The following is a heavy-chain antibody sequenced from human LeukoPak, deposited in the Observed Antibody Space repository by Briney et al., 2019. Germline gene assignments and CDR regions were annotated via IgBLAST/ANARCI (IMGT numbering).Heavy chain of an antibody. D-gene: IGHD1-20*01. Sequence: GGSLRLSCVASGFTFTDYFMSWVRQAPGKGLEWVASIKHNGGEKYYVDSVKGRFTISRDNAKNSLYLQMNSLRAEDTAVYFCARGTNWSPLDFDYWGQGTLVTVSS. CDR2: IKHNGGEK. CDR1: GFTFTDYF. V-gene: IGHV3-7*01. CDR3: ARGTNWSPLDFDY. J-gene: IGHJ4*02.